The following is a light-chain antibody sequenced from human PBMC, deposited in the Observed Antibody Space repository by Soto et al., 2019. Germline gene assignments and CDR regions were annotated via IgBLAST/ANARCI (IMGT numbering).Light chain of an antibody. CDR2: EVA. CDR3: SSYAVSNNLL. CDR1: SSDVGNNNY. Sequence: QSALTQPPSASGSPGQSVTSSCTGTSSDVGNNNYVSWYQHHPGKAPKLMIYEVAKRPSGVPDRFSGSKSGNTASLTVSGLQAEDEADYYCSSYAVSNNLLFGGGTKLTVL. J-gene: IGLJ2*01. V-gene: IGLV2-8*01.